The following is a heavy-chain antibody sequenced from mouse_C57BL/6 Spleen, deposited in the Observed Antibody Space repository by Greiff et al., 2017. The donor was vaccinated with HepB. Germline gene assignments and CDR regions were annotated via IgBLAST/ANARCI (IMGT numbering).Heavy chain of an antibody. Sequence: VQLQQSGAELMKPGASVKLSCKATGYTFTGYWIEWVKQRPGHGLEWIGEILPGSGSTNYNEKFKGKATLTADTSSNTAYMHLSSLTTEDSAIYYCARRYYAIDYWGQGTTLTVSS. CDR1: GYTFTGYW. D-gene: IGHD2-1*01. V-gene: IGHV1-9*01. CDR3: ARRYYAIDY. J-gene: IGHJ2*01. CDR2: ILPGSGST.